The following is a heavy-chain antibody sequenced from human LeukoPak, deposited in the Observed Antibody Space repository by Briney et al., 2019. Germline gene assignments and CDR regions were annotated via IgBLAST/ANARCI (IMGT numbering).Heavy chain of an antibody. CDR1: GFTVSSNY. D-gene: IGHD3-3*02. V-gene: IGHV3-66*01. Sequence: TGGSLRLSCAASGFTVSSNYMSWVRQAPGKGLEWVSVIYSGGSTYYADSVKGRFTISRDNSKNTLYLQMNSLRAEDTAVYYCARDLSRSDYYYGMDVWGQGTTVTVSS. J-gene: IGHJ6*02. CDR3: ARDLSRSDYYYGMDV. CDR2: IYSGGST.